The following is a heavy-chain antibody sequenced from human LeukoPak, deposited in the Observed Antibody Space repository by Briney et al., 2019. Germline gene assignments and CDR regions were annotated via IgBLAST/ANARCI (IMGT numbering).Heavy chain of an antibody. CDR3: ARAVDSSSSRYQKFEY. Sequence: PGGSMRLSCVASGFTLTNYWISWVRQAPGDGLEWVAKIKQDESEKYYVDSVKGRFTISRDNAKNSLYLQTNSLRAEDTAVYYWARAVDSSSSRYQKFEYWGQGTLVTVSS. CDR1: GFTLTNYW. J-gene: IGHJ4*02. CDR2: IKQDESEK. V-gene: IGHV3-7*01. D-gene: IGHD6-13*01.